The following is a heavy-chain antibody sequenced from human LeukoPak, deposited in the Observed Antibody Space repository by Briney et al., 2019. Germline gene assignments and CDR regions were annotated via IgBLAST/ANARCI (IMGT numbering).Heavy chain of an antibody. Sequence: PSETLSPTCTVSGGSINSYYWSWLRQPPGKGLEWIGYIYYSGTTNYSPSLKSRVTISVDTSKNQFSLKLCSVTAADTAVYYCAKASIFSYGSGTLRGFDPWGQGTLVTVSS. V-gene: IGHV4-59*01. CDR1: GGSINSYY. D-gene: IGHD3-10*01. CDR2: IYYSGTT. CDR3: AKASIFSYGSGTLRGFDP. J-gene: IGHJ5*02.